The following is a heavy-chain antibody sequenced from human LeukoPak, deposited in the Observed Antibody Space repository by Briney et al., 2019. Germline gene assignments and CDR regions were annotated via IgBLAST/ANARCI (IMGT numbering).Heavy chain of an antibody. CDR1: GYTFTSYG. V-gene: IGHV1-18*01. D-gene: IGHD1-26*01. J-gene: IGHJ4*02. CDR2: ISAYNGNT. CDR3: ARDQFIVGATYFDY. Sequence: ASVKVSCKASGYTFTSYGISWVRQAPGRGLEWMGWISAYNGNTNYAQKLQGRVTMTTDTFTSTAYMELRSLRSDDTAVYYCARDQFIVGATYFDYWGQGTLVTVSS.